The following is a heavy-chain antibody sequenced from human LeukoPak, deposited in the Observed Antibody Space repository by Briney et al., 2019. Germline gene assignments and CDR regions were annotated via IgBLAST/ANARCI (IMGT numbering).Heavy chain of an antibody. CDR2: IIPILGIA. CDR3: AREYCSSTSCLYLYYMDV. V-gene: IGHV1-69*04. D-gene: IGHD2-2*01. J-gene: IGHJ6*03. CDR1: GGTFSSYT. Sequence: SVKVSCKASGGTFSSYTISWVRQAPGQVLERMGRIIPILGIANYAQKFQGRVTITADKSTSTAYMELSSLRSEDTAVYYCAREYCSSTSCLYLYYMDVWGKGPRSPSP.